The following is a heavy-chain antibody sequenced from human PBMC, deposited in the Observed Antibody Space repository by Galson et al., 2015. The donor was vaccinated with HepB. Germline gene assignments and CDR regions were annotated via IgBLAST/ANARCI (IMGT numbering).Heavy chain of an antibody. J-gene: IGHJ4*02. D-gene: IGHD1-26*01. CDR3: ARDAVGGTYIGY. CDR1: GGSISSYY. Sequence: ETLSLTCTVSGGSISSYYWSWIRQPPGKGLEWIGYMYYSGSTNYNPSLKSRVTMSVDTSENQFSLKLTSLTAADTAVYYCARDAVGGTYIGYWGQGTLVTVSS. V-gene: IGHV4-59*01. CDR2: MYYSGST.